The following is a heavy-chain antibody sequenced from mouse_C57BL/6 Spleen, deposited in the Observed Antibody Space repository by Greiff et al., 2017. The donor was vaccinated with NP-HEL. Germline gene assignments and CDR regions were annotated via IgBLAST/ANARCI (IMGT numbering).Heavy chain of an antibody. V-gene: IGHV5-16*01. CDR2: INYDGSST. CDR1: GFTFSDYY. D-gene: IGHD2-4*01. J-gene: IGHJ2*01. CDR3: ARDEGLRSFDY. Sequence: EVKLVESEGGLVQPGSSMKLSCTASGFTFSDYYMAWVRQVPEKGLEWVANINYDGSSTYYLDSLKSRFIISRDNAKYILYLQMSSLKSEDTATYYCARDEGLRSFDYWGQGTTLTVSS.